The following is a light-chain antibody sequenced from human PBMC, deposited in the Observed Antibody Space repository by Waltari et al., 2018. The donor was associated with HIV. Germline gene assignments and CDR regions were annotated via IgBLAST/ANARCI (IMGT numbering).Light chain of an antibody. CDR3: TSYTSISTLV. CDR1: SSDIGAYNY. Sequence: QSALTQPASVSGSPGQSITISCTGTSSDIGAYNYVSWYQHHPGKVPKLLIYEVTNRPSGVSHRFPGSKSGNTASLTISGLQAEDEADFYCTSYTSISTLVFGTGTKVTVL. CDR2: EVT. V-gene: IGLV2-14*01. J-gene: IGLJ1*01.